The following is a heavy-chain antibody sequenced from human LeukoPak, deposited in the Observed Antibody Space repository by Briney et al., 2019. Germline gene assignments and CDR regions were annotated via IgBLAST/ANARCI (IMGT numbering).Heavy chain of an antibody. D-gene: IGHD5-18*01. CDR3: ARPINTAMVPYYFDY. V-gene: IGHV3-43*02. CDR2: ISGDGGST. J-gene: IGHJ4*02. CDR1: GFTFDDYA. Sequence: GGSLRLSCAASGFTFDDYAMHWVRHAPGKGLEWVSLISGDGGSTYYADSVKGRFTISRDNSKNSLYLQMSSLRAEDTALYYCARPINTAMVPYYFDYWGRGTLVTVSS.